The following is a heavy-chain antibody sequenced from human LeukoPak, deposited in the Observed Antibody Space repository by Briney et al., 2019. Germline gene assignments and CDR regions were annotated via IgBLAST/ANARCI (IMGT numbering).Heavy chain of an antibody. D-gene: IGHD4-17*01. CDR2: ISGSGGST. Sequence: GGSLRLSCAASGFPFSTYAMGWVRQAPGKGLEWVSAISGSGGSTYYADSVKGRFTISRDNSKNTLYLQMNSLRAEDTAVYYCAQRRDYGIFDYWGQGTLVTVSS. V-gene: IGHV3-23*01. CDR1: GFPFSTYA. J-gene: IGHJ4*02. CDR3: AQRRDYGIFDY.